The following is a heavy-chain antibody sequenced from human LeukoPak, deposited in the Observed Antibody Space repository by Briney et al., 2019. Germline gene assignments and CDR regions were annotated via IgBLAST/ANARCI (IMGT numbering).Heavy chain of an antibody. J-gene: IGHJ5*02. CDR1: GASISSASDY. CDR2: IYYGGST. V-gene: IGHV4-39*01. D-gene: IGHD2-15*01. CDR3: ARIGGGSWRNPGYWFDP. Sequence: PSETLSPTCAVSGASISSASDYWGWIRQPPGKGLEWLGSIYYGGSTYDNPSLRSRVTISVDTSKNQFSLKLTSVTAADTAVYYCARIGGGSWRNPGYWFDPWGQGNLVTVSS.